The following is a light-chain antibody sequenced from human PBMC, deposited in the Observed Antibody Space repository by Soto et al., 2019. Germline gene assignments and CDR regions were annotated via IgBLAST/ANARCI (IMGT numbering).Light chain of an antibody. CDR3: QSYDSSLSGYV. CDR1: SSNIGAGYD. Sequence: QPVLTQPPSVSGAPGQRVTISCTGSSSNIGAGYDVHWYQQLPGTAPKLLIYGNSNRPSGVPDRFSGSKSGTSASLDITGLQAEDEADYYCQSYDSSLSGYVFGTGTKVNVL. J-gene: IGLJ1*01. CDR2: GNS. V-gene: IGLV1-40*01.